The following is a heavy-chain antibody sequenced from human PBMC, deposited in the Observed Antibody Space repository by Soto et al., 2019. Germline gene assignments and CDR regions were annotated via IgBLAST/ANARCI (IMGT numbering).Heavy chain of an antibody. J-gene: IGHJ5*02. CDR1: GFSFIDYA. V-gene: IGHV3-23*01. CDR3: AKARHSGDFAGSYDS. Sequence: GGSLRLSCAASGFSFIDYAINWVRQVPGRGLEYVAGIGGRGGNAFYADSMKGRFSISRDNSKNSVYLHMHNLRVDDSAMYYCAKARHSGDFAGSYDSWGQGTLVTVSS. D-gene: IGHD2-21*02. CDR2: IGGRGGNA.